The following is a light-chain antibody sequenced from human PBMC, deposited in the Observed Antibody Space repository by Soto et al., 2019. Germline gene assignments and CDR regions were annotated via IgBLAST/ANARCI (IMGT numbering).Light chain of an antibody. Sequence: IVVTNCASTLSVSPGERATLSCRASQWLXSNFAWYQQKPGQAPRLLXAGASTRATGIPARLSGSGSGTEFTLTISSRRSEDLAVYYFQQYESRTSTFGQGTRLDIK. V-gene: IGKV3-15*01. CDR3: QQYESRTST. CDR2: GAS. J-gene: IGKJ5*01. CDR1: QWLXSN.